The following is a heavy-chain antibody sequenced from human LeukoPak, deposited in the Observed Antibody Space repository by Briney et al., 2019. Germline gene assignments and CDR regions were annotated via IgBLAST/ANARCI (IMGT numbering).Heavy chain of an antibody. Sequence: QPGGSLRLSCAASGFTFSSHWMHWVRQPRGERVVWVSRINSDGTSTTHADSVKGRFTISRDNAKNTLYLQMNSLRVEDTAVFHCAREGTYSNGPDYWGQGTLVTVSS. V-gene: IGHV3-74*01. CDR3: AREGTYSNGPDY. CDR2: INSDGTST. CDR1: GFTFSSHW. J-gene: IGHJ4*02. D-gene: IGHD3-22*01.